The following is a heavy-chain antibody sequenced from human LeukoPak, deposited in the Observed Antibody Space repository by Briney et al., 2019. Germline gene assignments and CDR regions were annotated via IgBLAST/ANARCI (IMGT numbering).Heavy chain of an antibody. V-gene: IGHV3-23*01. Sequence: PGGSLRLSCAASGFTFSSYAMSWVRQAPGKGLEWVSAISGSGGSTYYADSVKGRFTISRDNSKNTLYLQMNSLRAEDTAVYYCAKVPAPKDAYYYGMDVWGQGTTVTVSS. CDR3: AKVPAPKDAYYYGMDV. CDR2: ISGSGGST. CDR1: GFTFSSYA. J-gene: IGHJ6*02. D-gene: IGHD2-15*01.